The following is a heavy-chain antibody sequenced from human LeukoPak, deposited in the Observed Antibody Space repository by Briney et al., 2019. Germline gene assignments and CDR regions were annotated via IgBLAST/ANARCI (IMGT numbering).Heavy chain of an antibody. CDR2: IKEDGSEK. CDR3: ARDPSSLRDSYDY. CDR1: GFTFSSYW. V-gene: IGHV3-7*01. Sequence: GGSLRLSCAASGFTFSSYWMNWVRQAPGKRLEWVAHIKEDGSEKYYPDSVKGRFTISRDNARNSLYLQMNSLRAEDTAVYYCARDPSSLRDSYDYWGQGTLVTVSS. J-gene: IGHJ4*02.